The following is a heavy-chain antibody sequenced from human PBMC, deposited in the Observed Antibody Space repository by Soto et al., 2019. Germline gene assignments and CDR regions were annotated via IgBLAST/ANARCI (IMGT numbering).Heavy chain of an antibody. CDR2: TYYRSKWYN. D-gene: IGHD6-13*01. CDR3: ARDFEGIAAAGTRDYYYGMDV. CDR1: GDSVSSNSAA. Sequence: QVQLQQSGPGLVKPSQTLSLTCAISGDSVSSNSAAWNWIRQSPSRGLEWLGRTYYRSKWYNDYAVSVRSRITINPDTSKNQFSLQLNSVTPEDTAVYYCARDFEGIAAAGTRDYYYGMDVWGQGTTVTVSS. J-gene: IGHJ6*02. V-gene: IGHV6-1*01.